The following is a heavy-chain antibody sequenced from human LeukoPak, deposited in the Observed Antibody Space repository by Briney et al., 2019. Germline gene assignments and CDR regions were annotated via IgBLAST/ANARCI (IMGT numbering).Heavy chain of an antibody. V-gene: IGHV4-4*07. D-gene: IGHD6-19*01. J-gene: IGHJ4*02. CDR1: GGSISNFY. Sequence: SETLSLTCTVSGGSISNFYWSWIRQPAGKGLEWLGRIYAGGSTNYNPSLKSRVTMSVDTSKNQFSLKLSSVTAADTAVYYCASDPGGYSSHWYEGCWGQGTLVTVSS. CDR2: IYAGGST. CDR3: ASDPGGYSSHWYEGC.